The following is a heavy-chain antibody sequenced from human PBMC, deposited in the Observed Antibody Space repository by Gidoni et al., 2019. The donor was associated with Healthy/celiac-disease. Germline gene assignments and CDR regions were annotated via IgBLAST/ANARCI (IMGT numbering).Heavy chain of an antibody. D-gene: IGHD1-1*01. CDR1: GFTFSSYA. Sequence: EVQLLESGGGLVQPGGSLRLSCAASGFTFSSYAMSWVRQAPGKGLEWVSAISGSGGSTYYADSVKGRFTISRDNSKNTLYLQMNSLRAEDTAVYYCAKDKQLEPPLYYYYMDVWGKGTTVTVSS. CDR2: ISGSGGST. CDR3: AKDKQLEPPLYYYYMDV. J-gene: IGHJ6*03. V-gene: IGHV3-23*01.